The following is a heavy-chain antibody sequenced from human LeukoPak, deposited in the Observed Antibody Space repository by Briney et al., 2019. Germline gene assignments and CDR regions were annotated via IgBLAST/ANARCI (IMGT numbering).Heavy chain of an antibody. D-gene: IGHD1-1*01. CDR2: ISSSGSTI. CDR1: GFTFSSYE. J-gene: IGHJ4*02. CDR3: ARGTEAYFDN. Sequence: PGGSLRLSCAASGFTFSSYEMNWVRQAPGKGLEWVSYISSSGSTIYYADSVKGRFTISRDNAKNSLYLQMNSLRAEDTAVYYCARGTEAYFDNWGQGTLVTVSS. V-gene: IGHV3-48*03.